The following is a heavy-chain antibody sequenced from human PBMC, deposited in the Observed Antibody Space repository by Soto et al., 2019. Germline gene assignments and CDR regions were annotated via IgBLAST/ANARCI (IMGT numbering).Heavy chain of an antibody. CDR2: ITPSSGGT. CDR1: GYTFTSYY. CDR3: ARSVSTKTAPIDY. D-gene: IGHD2-21*02. J-gene: IGHJ4*02. Sequence: QVQLVQSGAEVKTPGASVTVSCKASGYTFTSYYLHWLRQARGQGLEWMGIITPSSGGTWFSQSFQDRVTMPRDTSTGTISMDQRGLPFEDTAVYYYARSVSTKTAPIDYLGQGTLVTVTS. V-gene: IGHV1-46*01.